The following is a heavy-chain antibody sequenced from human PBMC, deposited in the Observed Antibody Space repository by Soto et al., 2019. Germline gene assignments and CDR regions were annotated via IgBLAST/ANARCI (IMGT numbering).Heavy chain of an antibody. CDR2: MNPNNGNA. J-gene: IGHJ4*02. Sequence: ASVKVSCKASGFTFITCDLSWVRQAAGQGLEWMGWMNPNNGNAGFAQKFRGRINMTRNTSISTAYLELSSLRSNDSAVYFCARRKERSGPYYLDLWGQGTQVTVSS. CDR1: GFTFITCD. CDR3: ARRKERSGPYYLDL. D-gene: IGHD6-25*01. V-gene: IGHV1-8*01.